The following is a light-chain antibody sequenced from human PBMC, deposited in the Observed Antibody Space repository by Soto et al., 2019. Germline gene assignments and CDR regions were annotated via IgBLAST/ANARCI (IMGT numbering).Light chain of an antibody. Sequence: DIVMTQSPDSLAVSLGERATINCKSSQSVLYSSNNKNYLAWYQQRPGQPPKLLIYWASTRESGVPDRFSGSGSGTDFTVTITRLQAEDVAVYYCQQYESTPPTFGQGTKLEIK. CDR3: QQYESTPPT. V-gene: IGKV4-1*01. J-gene: IGKJ2*01. CDR1: QSVLYSSNNKNY. CDR2: WAS.